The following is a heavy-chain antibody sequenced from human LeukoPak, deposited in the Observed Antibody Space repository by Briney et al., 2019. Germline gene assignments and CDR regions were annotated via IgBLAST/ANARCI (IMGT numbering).Heavy chain of an antibody. CDR3: ARVYSSTWYSGYLHMDV. Sequence: GGSLRLSCVASGFTLRSYNMKWVRQAPGKRLEWVSSISWRNIDIEYADSVKGRFTISRDNDKKSLYLQMNSLRVEDTAVYYCARVYSSTWYSGYLHMDVWGKGTTVTVSS. D-gene: IGHD6-13*01. V-gene: IGHV3-21*01. CDR1: GFTLRSYN. J-gene: IGHJ6*03. CDR2: ISWRNIDI.